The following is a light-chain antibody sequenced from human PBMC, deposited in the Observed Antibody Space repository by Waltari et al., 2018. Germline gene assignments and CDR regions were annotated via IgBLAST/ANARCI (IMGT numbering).Light chain of an antibody. CDR2: KAS. V-gene: IGKV1-5*03. CDR1: QSISSW. Sequence: DIQMTQSPSTLSASVGDRVTITCRASQSISSWLAWYQQRPGKAPNLLIYKASSLKSGVPSRFSGSGSGTEVTLTISSLQPDDFATYYCQHYDNYSTFGGGTKVEIK. J-gene: IGKJ4*01. CDR3: QHYDNYST.